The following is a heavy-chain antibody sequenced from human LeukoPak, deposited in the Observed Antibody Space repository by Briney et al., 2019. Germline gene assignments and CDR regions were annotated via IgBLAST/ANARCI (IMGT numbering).Heavy chain of an antibody. Sequence: PGGSLRLFCAAAGLTFSNYGMHWVRQAPGKGLQWVAYIRYDARNKYSADSVKGRFTIYRDNSKSTLYLQMNSLRPEDTAVYYCAKGGSNNWSFDNWGQGTLVTVSS. D-gene: IGHD1-1*01. CDR3: AKGGSNNWSFDN. J-gene: IGHJ4*02. CDR2: IRYDARNK. V-gene: IGHV3-30*02. CDR1: GLTFSNYG.